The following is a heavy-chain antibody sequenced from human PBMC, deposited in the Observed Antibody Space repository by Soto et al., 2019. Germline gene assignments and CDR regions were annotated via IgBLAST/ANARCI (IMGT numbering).Heavy chain of an antibody. CDR1: GFSFRGCA. V-gene: IGHV3-23*01. CDR3: AKGRGSGWAWYFDN. CDR2: ISDTGAST. J-gene: IGHJ4*02. Sequence: GGSLSLSCAASGFSFRGCAMNWVRQAPGKGLEWVASISDTGASTWYAESVRGRLSISRDNSKNTLYLQLNSLRGEDTAVYYCAKGRGSGWAWYFDNWGPGTLVTVSS. D-gene: IGHD6-19*01.